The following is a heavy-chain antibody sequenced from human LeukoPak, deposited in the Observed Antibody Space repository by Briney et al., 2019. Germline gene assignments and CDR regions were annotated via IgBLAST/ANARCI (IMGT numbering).Heavy chain of an antibody. CDR1: GGSISRGDYY. CDR2: IYYSGST. J-gene: IGHJ4*02. D-gene: IGHD3-16*01. V-gene: IGHV4-30-4*08. CDR3: ARVTVRFDRDY. Sequence: SETLSLTCTVSGGSISRGDYYWSWIRQPPGKGLEWIGYIYYSGSTYYNPSLKSRVTISVDTSKNQFSLKLSSVTAADTAVYYCARVTVRFDRDYWGQGTLVTVPS.